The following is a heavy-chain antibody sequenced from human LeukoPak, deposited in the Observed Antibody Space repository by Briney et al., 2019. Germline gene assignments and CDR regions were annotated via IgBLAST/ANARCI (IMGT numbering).Heavy chain of an antibody. J-gene: IGHJ4*02. D-gene: IGHD6-13*01. CDR2: FYQSGIF. CDR3: AREYSSSWYAFDY. Sequence: SETLFLTCTVSGYSITSGYHWGWIRQPPDKGLERIGNFYQSGIFNYNPSLKSRVTISVDASKNQFSLKLSSVTAADTAVYYCAREYSSSWYAFDYGGQGTLVTVSS. V-gene: IGHV4-38-2*02. CDR1: GYSITSGYH.